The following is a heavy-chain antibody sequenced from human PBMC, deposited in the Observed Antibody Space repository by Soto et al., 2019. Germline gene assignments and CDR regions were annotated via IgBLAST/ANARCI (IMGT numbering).Heavy chain of an antibody. CDR1: GFTFNNYW. J-gene: IGHJ4*02. V-gene: IGHV3-74*01. D-gene: IGHD6-13*01. CDR3: ARGSVGRSWPPPFDY. CDR2: INSDVSSI. Sequence: GGSLRLSCAASGFTFNNYWMHWVRQAPGKGLVWVSRINSDVSSISNADSVKGRFTISRDNAKNTLYLQMNSLRVEDTAVYYCARGSVGRSWPPPFDYWGQGIMVTVSS.